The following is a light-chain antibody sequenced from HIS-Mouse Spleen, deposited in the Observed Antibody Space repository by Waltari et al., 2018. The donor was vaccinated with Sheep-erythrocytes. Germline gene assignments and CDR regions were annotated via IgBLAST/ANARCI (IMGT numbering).Light chain of an antibody. Sequence: QSALPQPASVSGSPGQSITISSTGTSSDGGSYNLFPWYQQHPGKAPKLMIYEGSKRPSGVSNRFSGSKSGNTASLTISGLQAEDEADYYCCSYAGSSTPWVFGGGTKLTVL. CDR3: CSYAGSSTPWV. CDR2: EGS. J-gene: IGLJ3*02. V-gene: IGLV2-23*01. CDR1: SSDGGSYNL.